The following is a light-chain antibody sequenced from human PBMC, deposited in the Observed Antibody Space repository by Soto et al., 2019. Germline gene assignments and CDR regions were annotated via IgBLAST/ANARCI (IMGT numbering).Light chain of an antibody. V-gene: IGLV2-8*01. CDR1: SSDVGGYGY. Sequence: QSALTQPPSASGSPGQSVTISCTGTSSDVGGYGYVSWYQQHPGKAPNLMIFEVTKRASGVPNRFSGSKSGNTASLTVSGLQAEDEADYYCSSYAGINTDVVFGGGTKLTVL. CDR2: EVT. J-gene: IGLJ2*01. CDR3: SSYAGINTDVV.